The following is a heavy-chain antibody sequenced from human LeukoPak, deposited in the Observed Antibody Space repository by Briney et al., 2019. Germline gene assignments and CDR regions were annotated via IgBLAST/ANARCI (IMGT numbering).Heavy chain of an antibody. Sequence: GGSLRLSCVASGFTLSTYYLTWVRQAPGKGLEWVANIKQDGSERYYVDSVKGRFTIPRDNAKNSLYLQMNSLGGEDTAVYSCAKDVAYSSSWIVWGQGTLVTVSS. CDR1: GFTLSTYY. J-gene: IGHJ4*02. D-gene: IGHD6-13*01. CDR3: AKDVAYSSSWIV. CDR2: IKQDGSER. V-gene: IGHV3-7*01.